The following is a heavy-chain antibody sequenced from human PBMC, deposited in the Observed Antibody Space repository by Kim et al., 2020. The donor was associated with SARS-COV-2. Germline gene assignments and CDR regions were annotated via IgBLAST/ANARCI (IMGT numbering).Heavy chain of an antibody. J-gene: IGHJ2*01. CDR2: IKSKTDGGTT. V-gene: IGHV3-15*01. Sequence: GGSLRLSCAASGFTFSNAWMSWVRQAPGKGLEWVGRIKSKTDGGTTDYAAPVKGRFTISRDDSKNTLYLQMNSLKTEDTAVYYCRAETDRITMVRGWYFDLWGRGTLVTVSS. CDR1: GFTFSNAW. CDR3: RAETDRITMVRGWYFDL. D-gene: IGHD3-10*01.